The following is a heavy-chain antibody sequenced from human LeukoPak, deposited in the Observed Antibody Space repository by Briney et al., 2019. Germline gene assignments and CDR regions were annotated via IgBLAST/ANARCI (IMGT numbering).Heavy chain of an antibody. Sequence: GGSLRLSCAASGFTFNTYTMNWVRQAPGKGLEWVSYISGSSGIIDYADSVRGRFTISRDNAKNSLYLQMNSLKTEDTAVYYCTTSSPYHYYDSSGYYYPFDYWGQGTLVTVSS. J-gene: IGHJ4*02. D-gene: IGHD3-22*01. CDR1: GFTFNTYT. CDR3: TTSSPYHYYDSSGYYYPFDY. CDR2: ISGSSGII. V-gene: IGHV3-48*01.